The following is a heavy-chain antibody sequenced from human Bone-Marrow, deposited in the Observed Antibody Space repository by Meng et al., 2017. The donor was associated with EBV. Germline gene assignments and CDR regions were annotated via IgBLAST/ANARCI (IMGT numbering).Heavy chain of an antibody. CDR2: IKSKSGGGTI. CDR1: GFKFKVAW. D-gene: IGHD3-10*01. CDR3: TTDHYGSGTYYSFNF. Sequence: EVQVVESGGGLEKPGGALRLFWGASGFKFKVAWMSWVRQATGKGLEWVGRIKSKSGGGTIDYAAPVKGRFTMSRDDAKNTLYLQMNSLKTEDTGVYYCTTDHYGSGTYYSFNFWGQGTLVTVSS. V-gene: IGHV3-15*01. J-gene: IGHJ4*02.